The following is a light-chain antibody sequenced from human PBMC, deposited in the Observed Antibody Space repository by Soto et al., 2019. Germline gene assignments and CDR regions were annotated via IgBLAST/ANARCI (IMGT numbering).Light chain of an antibody. CDR1: QGISSA. Sequence: SLSPYLLSAFVGDSVTIASRASQGISSALAWYQQKPGKAPKLLIYDASSLESGIPSRFSGSGSGTDFTLTISSLQPEDFATYYCQQYNNYPLTFGQGTRVENK. CDR3: QQYNNYPLT. V-gene: IGKV1D-13*01. J-gene: IGKJ5*01. CDR2: DAS.